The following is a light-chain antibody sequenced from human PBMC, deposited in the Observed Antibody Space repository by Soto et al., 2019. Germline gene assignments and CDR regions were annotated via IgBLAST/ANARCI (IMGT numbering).Light chain of an antibody. CDR2: EGS. Sequence: QSALTQPASVSGSPGQSITISCTGTSSDVGSYNLVSWYQQHPGKAPKLMMYEGSKRPSGVSNRFSGSKSGNTASLTISGLQAEDEADYYCCSYAGSSTWVFGTGTKLTVL. CDR3: CSYAGSSTWV. J-gene: IGLJ1*01. CDR1: SSDVGSYNL. V-gene: IGLV2-23*01.